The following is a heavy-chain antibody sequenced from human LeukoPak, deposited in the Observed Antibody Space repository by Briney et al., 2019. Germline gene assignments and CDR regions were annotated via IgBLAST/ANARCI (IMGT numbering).Heavy chain of an antibody. Sequence: PGGSLRLSCAASGFTFDDYAMRWVRQAPGKGLEWVAGISWNSGSIGYADSVRGRFTISRDNAKNSLYLQMNSLRAEDTALYYCAKGASLDGGVSGAWGQGTLVTVSS. J-gene: IGHJ5*02. CDR3: AKGASLDGGVSGA. V-gene: IGHV3-9*01. D-gene: IGHD2-8*02. CDR1: GFTFDDYA. CDR2: ISWNSGSI.